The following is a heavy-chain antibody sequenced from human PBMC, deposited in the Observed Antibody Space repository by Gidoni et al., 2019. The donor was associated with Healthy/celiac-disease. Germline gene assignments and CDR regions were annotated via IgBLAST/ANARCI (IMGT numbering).Heavy chain of an antibody. V-gene: IGHV3-53*01. CDR3: ARHAAAGIYYYYYYGMDV. Sequence: EVQLVESGGGLIQPGGSLRLSCAASGFTVSSNYMSWVRQAPGKGLEWVSVIYSGGSTYYADSVKGRFTISRDNSKNTLYLQMNSLRAEDTAVYYCARHAAAGIYYYYYYGMDVWGQGTTVTVSS. CDR1: GFTVSSNY. CDR2: IYSGGST. J-gene: IGHJ6*02. D-gene: IGHD6-13*01.